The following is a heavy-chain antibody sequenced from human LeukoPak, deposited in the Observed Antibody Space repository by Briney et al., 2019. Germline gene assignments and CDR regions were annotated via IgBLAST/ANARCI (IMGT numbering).Heavy chain of an antibody. V-gene: IGHV3-23*01. D-gene: IGHD6-6*01. CDR1: GITFSSYA. Sequence: GGSLRLSCAASGITFSSYAMSWVRQAPGKGLEWVSVISGSGGSTYYADSVRGRFTLSRDNSKRMLYLQMNSLRAEDTAVYYCAKGLEYSSSSPFDYWGQGTLVTVSS. CDR3: AKGLEYSSSSPFDY. J-gene: IGHJ4*02. CDR2: ISGSGGST.